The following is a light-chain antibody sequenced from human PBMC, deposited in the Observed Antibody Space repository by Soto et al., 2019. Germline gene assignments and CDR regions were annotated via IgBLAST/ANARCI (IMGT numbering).Light chain of an antibody. V-gene: IGKV3D-20*02. CDR3: QQRSNWPRT. Sequence: EIVLTQSPGTLSLSPGERATLSCRASQSVSSSYLAWYQQKPGQAPRLLIYDASNRATGIPPRFSGSGSGTDFTLTISRLEPEDSAVYYCQQRSNWPRTFGQGTKVDIK. CDR1: QSVSSSY. J-gene: IGKJ1*01. CDR2: DAS.